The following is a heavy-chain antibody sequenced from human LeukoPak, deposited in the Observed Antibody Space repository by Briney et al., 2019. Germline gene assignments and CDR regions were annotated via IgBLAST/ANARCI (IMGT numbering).Heavy chain of an antibody. J-gene: IGHJ6*02. Sequence: SVKVSCKASGGTFSSYAISWVRQAPGQGLEWMGGIIPIFGTANYAQKFQGRVTITADESTSTAYMELSSLRSEDTAVYCYARLSDPYYYYGMDVWGQGTTVTVSS. CDR1: GGTFSSYA. CDR2: IIPIFGTA. CDR3: ARLSDPYYYYGMDV. V-gene: IGHV1-69*13.